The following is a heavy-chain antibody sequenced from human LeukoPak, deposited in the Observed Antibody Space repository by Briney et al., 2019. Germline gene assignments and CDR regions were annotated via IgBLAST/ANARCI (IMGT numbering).Heavy chain of an antibody. D-gene: IGHD1-26*01. CDR1: GFTFSNYN. CDR3: ARAGSGRSPDWFDP. CDR2: ISSSGSTI. V-gene: IGHV3-48*04. Sequence: GGSLRLSCAASGFTFSNYNMNWVRQAPGKGLEWVSYISSSGSTIYYADSVKGRFTISRDNAKNSLYLQMNSLRAEDTAVYYCARAGSGRSPDWFDPWGQGTLVTVSS. J-gene: IGHJ5*02.